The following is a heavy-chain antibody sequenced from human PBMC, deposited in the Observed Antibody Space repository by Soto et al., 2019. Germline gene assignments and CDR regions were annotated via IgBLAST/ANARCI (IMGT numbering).Heavy chain of an antibody. Sequence: PGGSLSLSCAASGFPFSSYSMSWVRQAPGKGLEWVSAISGSGGSTYYADSVKGRFTISRDNSKNTLYLQMNSLRAEDTAVYYCAKVYSGYDFDYWGQGTLVTVS. CDR3: AKVYSGYDFDY. J-gene: IGHJ4*02. CDR1: GFPFSSYS. CDR2: ISGSGGST. D-gene: IGHD5-12*01. V-gene: IGHV3-23*01.